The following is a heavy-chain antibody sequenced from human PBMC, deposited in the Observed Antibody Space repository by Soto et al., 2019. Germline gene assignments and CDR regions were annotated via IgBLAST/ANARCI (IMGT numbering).Heavy chain of an antibody. Sequence: GGSLRLSCAASGFTFSSYAMHWVRQAPGKGLEWVAVISYDGSNKYYADSVKGRFTISRDNSKNTLYLQMNSLRAEDTAGYYCSRELDGAPGIAAASKGIDYWGQGTLVTVSS. J-gene: IGHJ4*02. CDR1: GFTFSSYA. CDR2: ISYDGSNK. CDR3: SRELDGAPGIAAASKGIDY. V-gene: IGHV3-30*04. D-gene: IGHD6-13*01.